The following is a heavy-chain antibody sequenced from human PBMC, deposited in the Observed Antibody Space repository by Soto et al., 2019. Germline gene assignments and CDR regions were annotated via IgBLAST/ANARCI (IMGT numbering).Heavy chain of an antibody. CDR3: ASPYGAVGTFDY. Sequence: RGSLILSCAASGFTFSSYWMSWVRQAPGKGLEWVANIKQDGSEKYYVDSVKGRFTISRDNAKNSLYLQMNSLRAEDTAVYYCASPYGAVGTFDYWGQGTLVTVSS. CDR2: IKQDGSEK. J-gene: IGHJ4*02. V-gene: IGHV3-7*03. CDR1: GFTFSSYW. D-gene: IGHD4-17*01.